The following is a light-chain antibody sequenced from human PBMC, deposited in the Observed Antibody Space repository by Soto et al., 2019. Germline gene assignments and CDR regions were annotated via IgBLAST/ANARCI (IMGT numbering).Light chain of an antibody. CDR1: QGVSSY. J-gene: IGKJ4*01. V-gene: IGKV3-20*01. CDR3: PHYGTSPLT. Sequence: EIVLTQSPGTLSLSPGQRATLSCRASQGVSSYLAWYQQKPGQAHRLLIYDASSRANGIPDRFSGSGSGTDFTLTISRLEPEDFAVYYCPHYGTSPLTFGGGTKVEIK. CDR2: DAS.